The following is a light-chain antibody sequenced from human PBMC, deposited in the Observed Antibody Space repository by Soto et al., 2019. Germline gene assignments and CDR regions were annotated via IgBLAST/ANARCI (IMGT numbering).Light chain of an antibody. Sequence: DIQMTQSPSSVSASVGDRVSITCRASQGISNWLAWYQQKPGRAPKLLIYTGSSLQSGVPSRFSGTGSGPDFTLTISSLQPEDGATYYCQQANSFPLTFGGVTKVEIK. V-gene: IGKV1-12*01. CDR1: QGISNW. CDR2: TGS. J-gene: IGKJ4*01. CDR3: QQANSFPLT.